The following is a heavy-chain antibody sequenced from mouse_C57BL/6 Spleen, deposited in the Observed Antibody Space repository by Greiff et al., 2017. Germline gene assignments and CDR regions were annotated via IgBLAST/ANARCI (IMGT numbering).Heavy chain of an antibody. CDR1: GFNIKDDY. CDR3: TTWESWFAY. J-gene: IGHJ3*01. V-gene: IGHV14-4*01. Sequence: EVQLQQSGAELVRPGASVKLSCTASGFNIKDDYMHWMKQRPEQGLEWIGWIDPENGDTEYASKFQGKATITADTSSNTAYLQLSSLTSEDTAVYYCTTWESWFAYWGQGTLVTVSA. D-gene: IGHD4-1*01. CDR2: IDPENGDT.